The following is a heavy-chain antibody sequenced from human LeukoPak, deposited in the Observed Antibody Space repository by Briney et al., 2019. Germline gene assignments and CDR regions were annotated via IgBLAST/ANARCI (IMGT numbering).Heavy chain of an antibody. J-gene: IGHJ4*02. Sequence: GGSLRLSCAASGFTFSNYGLHWVCQAPGKGLEWVAFIRSDGNIKYYADSVKGRFTISRDNSKNTLHLQMNSLRAEDTAVYYCAKDVPTAYFDYWGQGTLVTVSS. D-gene: IGHD1-1*01. CDR1: GFTFSNYG. V-gene: IGHV3-30*02. CDR3: AKDVPTAYFDY. CDR2: IRSDGNIK.